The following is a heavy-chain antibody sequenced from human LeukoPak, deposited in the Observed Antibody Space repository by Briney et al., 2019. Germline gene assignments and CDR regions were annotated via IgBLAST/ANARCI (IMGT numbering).Heavy chain of an antibody. CDR1: GYTFTSYG. D-gene: IGHD3-3*01. J-gene: IGHJ3*02. CDR3: ARDVRPTYYDFWSGARLDI. Sequence: ASVKVSCKASGYTFTSYGISWVRQAPGQGLEWMGWISAYNGNTNYAQKLQGRVTMTTDTSTSTAYMELRSLRSDDTAVYYCARDVRPTYYDFWSGARLDIWAKGQWSPSLQ. V-gene: IGHV1-18*01. CDR2: ISAYNGNT.